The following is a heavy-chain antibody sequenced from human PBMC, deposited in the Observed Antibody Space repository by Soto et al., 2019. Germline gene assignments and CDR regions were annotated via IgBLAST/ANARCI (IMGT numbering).Heavy chain of an antibody. J-gene: IGHJ4*02. CDR3: ACWGHIVPVAPSDFDR. V-gene: IGHV3-74*01. Sequence: GGALRLSCAASGFPFTNYLMNWVRQTPGKGLMWVSRISPDGSDVGYADSVEGRFTVPRDNAKNTLYLQMHSLRAEDTAMYYCACWGHIVPVAPSDFDRWGQGTLVPVSS. CDR2: ISPDGSDV. CDR1: GFPFTNYL. D-gene: IGHD2-8*02.